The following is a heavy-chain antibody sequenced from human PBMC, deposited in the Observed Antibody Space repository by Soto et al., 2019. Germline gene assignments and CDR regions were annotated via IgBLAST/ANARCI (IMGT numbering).Heavy chain of an antibody. CDR2: ISSSSSYI. CDR3: ARGEAYGSGIGVS. J-gene: IGHJ5*02. CDR1: GFTFSSYS. V-gene: IGHV3-21*01. Sequence: EVQLVESGGGLVQPGGSLRLSCAASGFTFSSYSMNWVRQAPGKGLEWVSSISSSSSYIYYADSVKGRFTISRDNAKNSLYLQMNSLRAEDTAVYYCARGEAYGSGIGVSWGQGTLVTVSS. D-gene: IGHD3-10*01.